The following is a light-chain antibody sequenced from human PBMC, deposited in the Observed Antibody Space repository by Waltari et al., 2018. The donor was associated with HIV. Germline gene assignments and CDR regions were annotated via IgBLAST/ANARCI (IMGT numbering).Light chain of an antibody. CDR2: RAS. Sequence: EIVMTQSPATLSVSAGESVTLSCRASQSVSINVAWYQQRPGQGPRLLIYRASTRATNVPARFSGGGSGTEFTLSISSLQSEDFAVYYCQQYHNWPPYTFGRGTKVEIK. V-gene: IGKV3-15*01. CDR3: QQYHNWPPYT. CDR1: QSVSIN. J-gene: IGKJ4*01.